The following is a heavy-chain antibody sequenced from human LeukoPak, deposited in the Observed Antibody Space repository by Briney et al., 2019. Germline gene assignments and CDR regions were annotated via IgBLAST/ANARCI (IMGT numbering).Heavy chain of an antibody. Sequence: PSETLSLTCTVSGGSISSHYWSWIRQPPGKGLEWVAYIHYSGSTNYNPPLKSRVTISADTSKNQSSLRLTSVTAADTAVYYCARSRYSSSSWVFDFGGQGTLVTVSS. CDR3: ARSRYSSSSWVFDF. D-gene: IGHD6-6*01. CDR2: IHYSGST. V-gene: IGHV4-59*11. CDR1: GGSISSHY. J-gene: IGHJ4*02.